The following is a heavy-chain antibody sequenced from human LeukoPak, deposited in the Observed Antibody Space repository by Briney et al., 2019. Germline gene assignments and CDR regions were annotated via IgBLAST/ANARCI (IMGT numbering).Heavy chain of an antibody. D-gene: IGHD6-19*01. Sequence: PSETLSLTCTVSGGSISSTSYYWAWIRQPPGKGLEWIGSIYYSGSTYYNPSLKSRVTISADTSKNQFSLNLSSVTAADTAVFYCARHVDPSIAVAGREHWGQGTLVTVSS. V-gene: IGHV4-39*01. CDR1: GGSISSTSYY. J-gene: IGHJ1*01. CDR2: IYYSGST. CDR3: ARHVDPSIAVAGREH.